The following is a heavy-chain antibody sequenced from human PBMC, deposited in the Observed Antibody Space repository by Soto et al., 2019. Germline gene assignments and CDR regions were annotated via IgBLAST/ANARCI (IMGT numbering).Heavy chain of an antibody. D-gene: IGHD3-16*01. CDR1: GDSVPRNSAA. Sequence: QVQLQQSGPGLVRPSQTLSLTCAISGDSVPRNSAAWHWIRQSPSRGLEWLGRTYYRSKRYNDYVVSVKSRIWINQDTSKNRFCLHLNAVTPEDTAVYYCAGAPGGSDAFGIWGEGTMVTVSS. V-gene: IGHV6-1*01. J-gene: IGHJ3*02. CDR3: AGAPGGSDAFGI. CDR2: TYYRSKRYN.